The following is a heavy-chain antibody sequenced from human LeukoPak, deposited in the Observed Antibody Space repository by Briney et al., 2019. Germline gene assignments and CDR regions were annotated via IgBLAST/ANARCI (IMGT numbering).Heavy chain of an antibody. CDR3: AKGVAAARPHYFDY. CDR1: GFTFSTYA. Sequence: GGSLRLSCAVSGFTFSTYAMNWVRRAPGKGLEWVSCIGGSGGETYYTDTVKGRFTVSRDNSKSTLYLQVNSLRAEDTAVYYCAKGVAAARPHYFDYWGQGTLVTVSS. D-gene: IGHD6-6*01. J-gene: IGHJ4*02. V-gene: IGHV3-23*01. CDR2: IGGSGGET.